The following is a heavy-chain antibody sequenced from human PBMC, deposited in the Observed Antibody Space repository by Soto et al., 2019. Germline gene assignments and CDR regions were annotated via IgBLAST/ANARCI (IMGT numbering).Heavy chain of an antibody. Sequence: EVQLLESGGGLVQPGGSLRLSCAASGFTFNNYAMTWVRQAPGKGLEWVSAISGGGDTTSYADSVKGRFTVSRDASKNTLYLQMSSLRAEDTALYCCAKGRGGSGSLTPRVDFWGQGTLVTVSS. J-gene: IGHJ4*02. CDR3: AKGRGGSGSLTPRVDF. D-gene: IGHD3-10*01. CDR2: ISGGGDTT. V-gene: IGHV3-23*01. CDR1: GFTFNNYA.